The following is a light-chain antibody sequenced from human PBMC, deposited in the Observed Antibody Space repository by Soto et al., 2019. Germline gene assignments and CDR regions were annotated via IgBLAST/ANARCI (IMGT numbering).Light chain of an antibody. CDR3: MQASQLRT. Sequence: IVLTQTPLSSRVTLGQAASISCSSSESLLHTSGKTYLSWLQLRPGRPPRLLLYQISQRPPGVPDRFTGSGAGTNFTLTISGVEADDIGIYYCMQASQLRTFGQGTKVDIK. V-gene: IGKV2-24*01. J-gene: IGKJ1*01. CDR2: QIS. CDR1: ESLLHTSGKTY.